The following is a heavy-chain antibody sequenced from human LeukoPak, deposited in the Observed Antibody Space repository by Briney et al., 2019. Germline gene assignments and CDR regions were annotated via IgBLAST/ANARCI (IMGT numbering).Heavy chain of an antibody. D-gene: IGHD1-26*01. CDR1: GFTFSSFE. Sequence: GGSLRLSCAASGFTFSSFEMNWVRQAPGKGLEWLSYITSSGSITHYADSVEGRFTISRDNAKNSLFLQMNSLTAEDTAVYYCARDPYSGGYWNYYYYYMDVWGKGTTVTISS. CDR2: ITSSGSIT. J-gene: IGHJ6*03. V-gene: IGHV3-48*03. CDR3: ARDPYSGGYWNYYYYYMDV.